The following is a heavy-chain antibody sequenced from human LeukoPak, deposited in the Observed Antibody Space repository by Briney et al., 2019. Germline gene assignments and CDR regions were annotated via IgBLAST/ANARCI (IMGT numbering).Heavy chain of an antibody. CDR2: ISAYNGNT. CDR3: ARIAGTGYGSSWYSGHDY. V-gene: IGHV1-18*01. J-gene: IGHJ4*02. CDR1: DYTFTSYG. Sequence: ASVKVSCKASDYTFTSYGIIWVRQAPGQGLQWMGWISAYNGNTNYAQNFQGRVTMTTDTSTSTAYMELRSLRSDDTAVYYCARIAGTGYGSSWYSGHDYWDQGTLVTVSS. D-gene: IGHD6-13*01.